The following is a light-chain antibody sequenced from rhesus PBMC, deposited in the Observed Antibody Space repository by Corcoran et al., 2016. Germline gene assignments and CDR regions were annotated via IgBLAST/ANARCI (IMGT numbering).Light chain of an antibody. CDR3: MQGTHWPLT. Sequence: DVVMTQSPLSLPVTLGQPASISCRSSQSLVHSDGKNYLNWLQQKPGQPPRRLIYQVSNRDSGVPDRFSGSGAGTDFTLKISRVEAEDVGVYYCMQGTHWPLTVGGGTKVEIK. CDR1: QSLVHSDGKNY. CDR2: QVS. J-gene: IGKJ4*01. V-gene: IGKV2S9*01.